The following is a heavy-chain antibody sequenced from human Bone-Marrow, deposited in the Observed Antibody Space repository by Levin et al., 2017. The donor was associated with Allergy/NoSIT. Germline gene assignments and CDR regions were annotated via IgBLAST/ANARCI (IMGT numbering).Heavy chain of an antibody. CDR2: INYSRSP. Sequence: SQTLSLTCAVSGGSFSDYYWTWIRQPPGKGLEWIGEINYSRSPNYNPSLKSRVSISVDTSKNQFSLKLSSVTAADTAVYYCAIPPSYCSSSSCYSGYFHHWGQGTLVTVSS. D-gene: IGHD2-2*01. CDR3: AIPPSYCSSSSCYSGYFHH. J-gene: IGHJ1*01. V-gene: IGHV4-34*01. CDR1: GGSFSDYY.